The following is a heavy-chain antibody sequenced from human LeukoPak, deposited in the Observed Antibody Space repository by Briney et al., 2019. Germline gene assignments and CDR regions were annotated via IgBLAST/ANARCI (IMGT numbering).Heavy chain of an antibody. Sequence: SETLSLTCTVSGGSISSYYWSWIRQPAGKGLEWIGRIYTSGSTNYNPSLKSRVTMSVDTSKNQFSLKLSSVTAADTAVYFCARGRVSSSSWYSTYYYYFYMDVWGKGTTVTVSS. CDR1: GGSISSYY. CDR2: IYTSGST. J-gene: IGHJ6*03. D-gene: IGHD6-13*01. CDR3: ARGRVSSSSWYSTYYYYFYMDV. V-gene: IGHV4-4*07.